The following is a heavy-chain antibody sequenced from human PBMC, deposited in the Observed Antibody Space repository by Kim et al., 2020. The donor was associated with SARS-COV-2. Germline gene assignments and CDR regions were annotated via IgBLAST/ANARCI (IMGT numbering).Heavy chain of an antibody. CDR1: GGSISSYY. V-gene: IGHV4-59*01. CDR2: IYYSEST. Sequence: SETLSLTCTVSGGSISSYYWSWIRQPPGKGLEWIGYIYYSESTNYNPSLKSRVTISVDTSKNQFSLKLSSVTAADTAVYYCARDPGYSGYSHLLYGMDVWGQGTTVTVSS. D-gene: IGHD5-12*01. J-gene: IGHJ6*02. CDR3: ARDPGYSGYSHLLYGMDV.